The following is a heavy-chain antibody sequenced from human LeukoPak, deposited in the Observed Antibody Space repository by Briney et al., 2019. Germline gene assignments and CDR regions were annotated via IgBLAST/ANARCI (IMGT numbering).Heavy chain of an antibody. J-gene: IGHJ4*02. Sequence: GGSLRLSCAASGFTFSSYWMHWVRQVPGKGLVWVSRISIDGTSTAYADSVKGRFTIYRDNAKNTLYLQMNSLRAEDTAVYYCARDQVYCSGGYCYFDYWGQGTLVTVSS. CDR3: ARDQVYCSGGYCYFDY. CDR2: ISIDGTST. V-gene: IGHV3-74*01. CDR1: GFTFSSYW. D-gene: IGHD2-15*01.